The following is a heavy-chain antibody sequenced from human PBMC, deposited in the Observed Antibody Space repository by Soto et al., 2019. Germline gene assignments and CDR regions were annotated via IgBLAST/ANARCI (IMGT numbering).Heavy chain of an antibody. CDR1: GGSISSSSYY. Sequence: SETLSLTCTVSGGSISSSSYYWGWIRQPPGKGLEWIGSIYYSGSTYYNPSLKSRVTISVDTSKNQFSLKLSSVTAADTAVYYCARYRRDGYNYYYYYGMDVWGQGTTVTVSS. CDR2: IYYSGST. CDR3: ARYRRDGYNYYYYYGMDV. J-gene: IGHJ6*02. D-gene: IGHD5-12*01. V-gene: IGHV4-39*01.